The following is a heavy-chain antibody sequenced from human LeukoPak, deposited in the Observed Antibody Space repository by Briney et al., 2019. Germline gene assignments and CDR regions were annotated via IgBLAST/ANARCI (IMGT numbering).Heavy chain of an antibody. V-gene: IGHV4-4*02. Sequence: PSGTLSLTCAVSGGSISSSNWWSWVRQPPGTGLEWSGEIYHSGSTNYNPSLKSRLTISGDNSKNQFALKLNSVTSADTAVFYCGRGFANGLGNWGQGTLVTVSS. D-gene: IGHD3-16*01. CDR3: GRGFANGLGN. J-gene: IGHJ1*01. CDR1: GGSISSSNW. CDR2: IYHSGST.